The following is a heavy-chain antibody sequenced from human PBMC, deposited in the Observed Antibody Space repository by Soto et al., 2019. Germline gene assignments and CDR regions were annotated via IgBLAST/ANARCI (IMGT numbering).Heavy chain of an antibody. CDR2: INAGNGNT. Sequence: ASVKVSCKASGYTFTGYAMHWVRQAPGQRLEWMGWINAGNGNTKYSQKFQGRVTITRDTSASTASMELSSLRSEDTAVYYCARAVAVAADFDYWGQGTLVTVSS. CDR1: GYTFTGYA. V-gene: IGHV1-3*01. J-gene: IGHJ4*02. CDR3: ARAVAVAADFDY. D-gene: IGHD6-19*01.